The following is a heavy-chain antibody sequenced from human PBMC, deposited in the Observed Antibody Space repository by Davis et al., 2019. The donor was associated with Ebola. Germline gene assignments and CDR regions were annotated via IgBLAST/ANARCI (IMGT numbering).Heavy chain of an antibody. V-gene: IGHV1-8*01. CDR3: ARAVVVPYYGMDV. Sequence: AASVKVSCKASGYTFTSYDINWVRQATGRGLEWMGWMSPNSGDTGHAQKFQGRVTMTRDTSTSTVYMELSSLRSEDTAVYYCARAVVVPYYGMDVWGQGTTVTVSS. J-gene: IGHJ6*02. CDR1: GYTFTSYD. D-gene: IGHD2-2*01. CDR2: MSPNSGDT.